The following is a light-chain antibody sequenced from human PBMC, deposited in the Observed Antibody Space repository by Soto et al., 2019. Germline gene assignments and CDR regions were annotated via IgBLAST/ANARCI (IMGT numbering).Light chain of an antibody. V-gene: IGKV1-5*01. Sequence: DIQMTQSPSTLSASVGDRVTITCRASQSISSWLAWYQQKPGKAPKLLIYDASSLESGVPSRFSGSGSGTEFALTISSLQPDDFATYYCQQYNSYPGTFGQGTKVEI. CDR2: DAS. CDR3: QQYNSYPGT. CDR1: QSISSW. J-gene: IGKJ1*01.